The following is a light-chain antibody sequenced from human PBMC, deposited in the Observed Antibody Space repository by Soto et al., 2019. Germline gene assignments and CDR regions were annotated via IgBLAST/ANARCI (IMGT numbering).Light chain of an antibody. CDR2: GAS. CDR1: QSVSSSY. V-gene: IGKV3-20*01. J-gene: IGKJ2*01. Sequence: EVVLTQSPVTLSLSPGERATLSCRASQSVSSSYLAWYQQKPGQAPRLLIYGASSRPTGIRDRFSGSGSGTEFTLTITGLEPADFAVDYWQQYDTSIWAYTFGQGTKLEIK. CDR3: QQYDTSIWAYT.